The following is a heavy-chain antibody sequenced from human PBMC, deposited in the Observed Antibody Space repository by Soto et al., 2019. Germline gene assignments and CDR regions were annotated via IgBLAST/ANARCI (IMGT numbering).Heavy chain of an antibody. CDR1: GYTFTGYY. J-gene: IGHJ6*02. CDR3: ARPTMVRGAKTYYYYGMDV. V-gene: IGHV1-2*02. D-gene: IGHD3-10*01. CDR2: INPNSGGT. Sequence: ASVKVSCKASGYTFTGYYMHWVRQAPGQGLEWMGWINPNSGGTNYAQKFQGRVTMTRDTSISTAYMELSRLRSDDTAVYYCARPTMVRGAKTYYYYGMDVWGQGTTVTVYS.